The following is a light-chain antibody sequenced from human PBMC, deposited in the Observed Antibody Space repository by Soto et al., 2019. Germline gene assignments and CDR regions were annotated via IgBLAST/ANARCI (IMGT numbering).Light chain of an antibody. Sequence: EIVMTQSPASLSVSPGDGATLSCRASQSVASNVAWYQQKPGQGPRLLIHGASTRAVGVPARFSGSGSGTNSPYITISLQSEDLAVLYYQEKHNWPPQDPLAQGTRRQIK. CDR1: QSVASN. CDR2: GAS. CDR3: QEKHNWPPQDP. V-gene: IGKV3-15*01. J-gene: IGKJ2*01.